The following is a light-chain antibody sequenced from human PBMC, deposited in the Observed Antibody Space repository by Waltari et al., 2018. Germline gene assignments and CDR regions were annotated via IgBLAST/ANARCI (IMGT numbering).Light chain of an antibody. Sequence: QSVLTQPPSASGTPGQRVTISCSGSSSNIGDNVVNWYQQLPGKAPTPLIYRSDRRHSGVPDRFSGSKSGTIASLAISGLQSADEGDYYCAAWDDSLHGHWVFGGGTKVTVL. CDR3: AAWDDSLHGHWV. J-gene: IGLJ3*02. CDR2: RSD. V-gene: IGLV1-44*01. CDR1: SSNIGDNV.